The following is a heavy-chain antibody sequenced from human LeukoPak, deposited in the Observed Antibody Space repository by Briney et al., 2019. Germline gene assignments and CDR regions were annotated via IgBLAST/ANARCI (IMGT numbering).Heavy chain of an antibody. V-gene: IGHV4-59*01. Sequence: SETLSLTCTVSGGSISSYYWSWIRQPPGKGLEWIGYIYYSGSTNYNPSLKSRVTISVDTSKNQFSLKLSSVTAADTAVYYCARSVGYYYYMDVWGKGTTVTVSS. CDR2: IYYSGST. CDR1: GGSISSYY. CDR3: ARSVGYYYYMDV. J-gene: IGHJ6*03.